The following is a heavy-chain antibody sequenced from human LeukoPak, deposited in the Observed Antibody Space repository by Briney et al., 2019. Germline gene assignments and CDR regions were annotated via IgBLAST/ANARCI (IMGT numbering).Heavy chain of an antibody. CDR2: INHSGST. D-gene: IGHD4-17*01. J-gene: IGHJ4*02. CDR1: GFTFSSYS. Sequence: PGGSLRLSCAASGFTFSSYSMSWIRQPPGKGLEWIGEINHSGSTNYNPSLKSRVTISVDTSKNQFSLKLSSVTAADTAVYYCARGPVNGDYVDYWGQGTLVTVSS. V-gene: IGHV4-34*01. CDR3: ARGPVNGDYVDY.